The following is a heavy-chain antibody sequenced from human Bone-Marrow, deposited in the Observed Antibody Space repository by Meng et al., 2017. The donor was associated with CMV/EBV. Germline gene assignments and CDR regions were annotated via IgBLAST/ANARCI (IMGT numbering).Heavy chain of an antibody. CDR1: GFTFSSYS. CDR3: ARAGPLPAATDYYYCYGMDV. J-gene: IGHJ6*02. V-gene: IGHV3-21*01. CDR2: ISSSSSYI. Sequence: GESLKISCAASGFTFSSYSMNWVRQAPGKGLEWVSSISSSSSYIYYADSVKGRFTISRDNAKNSLYLQMNSLRAEDTAVYYCARAGPLPAATDYYYCYGMDVWGQGTTVTVSS. D-gene: IGHD2-2*01.